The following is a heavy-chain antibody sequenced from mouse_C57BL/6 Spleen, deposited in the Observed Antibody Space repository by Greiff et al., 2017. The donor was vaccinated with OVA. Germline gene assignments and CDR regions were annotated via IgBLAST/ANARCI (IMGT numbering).Heavy chain of an antibody. Sequence: VQLQQPGAELVKPGASVKLSCKASGYTFNSYWMHWVKQRPGQGLEWIGMIHPNSGSTNYNEKFKSKATLTVDKSSSTAYMQLSSLTSEDSAVYYCARYGNYWYFDVWGTGTTVTVSS. V-gene: IGHV1-64*01. J-gene: IGHJ1*03. D-gene: IGHD2-1*01. CDR3: ARYGNYWYFDV. CDR2: IHPNSGST. CDR1: GYTFNSYW.